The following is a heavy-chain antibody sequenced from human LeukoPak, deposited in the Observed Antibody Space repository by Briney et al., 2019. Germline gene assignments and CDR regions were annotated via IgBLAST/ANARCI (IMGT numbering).Heavy chain of an antibody. Sequence: SEALSLTCTVSGGSISSYYWSWIRQPPGKGLEWIGYIYYSGSTNYNPSLKSRVTISVDTSKNQFSLKLSSVTAADTAVYYCARGSHYYLNWFDPWGQGTLVTVSS. CDR2: IYYSGST. J-gene: IGHJ5*02. V-gene: IGHV4-59*01. CDR3: ARGSHYYLNWFDP. D-gene: IGHD3-22*01. CDR1: GGSISSYY.